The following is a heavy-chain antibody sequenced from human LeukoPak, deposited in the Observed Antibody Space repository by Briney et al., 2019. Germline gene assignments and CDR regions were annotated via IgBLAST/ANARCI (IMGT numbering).Heavy chain of an antibody. D-gene: IGHD2-2*01. J-gene: IGHJ4*02. CDR1: GFTFSSYA. V-gene: IGHV3-23*01. Sequence: GGSLRLSCAASGFTFSSYAMSWVRQAPGKGLEWVSAFSGSGGSTYYADSVKGRSTISRDNSKNTLYLQINSPRAEDTAVYYCAKLRRPSVVPAAMPYYWSQGTLVTVSS. CDR2: FSGSGGST. CDR3: AKLRRPSVVPAAMPYY.